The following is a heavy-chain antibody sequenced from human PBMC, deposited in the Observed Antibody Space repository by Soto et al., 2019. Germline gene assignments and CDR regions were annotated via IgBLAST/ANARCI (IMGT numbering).Heavy chain of an antibody. CDR3: ARLGSEIDY. V-gene: IGHV4-59*01. J-gene: IGHJ4*02. Sequence: QVQLQESGPGLVKPSETLSLTCTVSGGSISSYYWSWIRQPPGNGLEWIGYIYYSGSTNYNPSLKSRVTISVDTSKNQFSLKLSSVTAADTAVYYCARLGSEIDYWGQGTLVTVSS. CDR2: IYYSGST. CDR1: GGSISSYY. D-gene: IGHD2-15*01.